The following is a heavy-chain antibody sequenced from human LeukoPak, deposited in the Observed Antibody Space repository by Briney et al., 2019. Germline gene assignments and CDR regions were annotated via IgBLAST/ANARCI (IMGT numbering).Heavy chain of an antibody. D-gene: IGHD4-17*01. CDR1: GFTFDDYA. CDR3: AKANNGDYAFDP. CDR2: MNWNGSSK. J-gene: IGHJ5*02. Sequence: PGRSLRLSCAVSGFTFDDYAMHWVRQAPGQGLEWVSYMNWNGSSKLYADSVKGRFTISRDNANNSLSLQMNSLRPEDTAVYYCAKANNGDYAFDPWGQGTLVTVSS. V-gene: IGHV3-9*01.